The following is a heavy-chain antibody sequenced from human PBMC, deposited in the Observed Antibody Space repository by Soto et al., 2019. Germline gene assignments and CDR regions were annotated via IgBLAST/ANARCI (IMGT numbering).Heavy chain of an antibody. D-gene: IGHD3-16*01. V-gene: IGHV4-59*12. Sequence: SETLSLTCTVSGGSISSYYWSWIRQPPGKGLEWIGDIYYSGSTNYNPSLKSRVTISVDTSKNQFSLKLSSVTAADTAVYYCARGLQTGLGYYYYMDVWGKGTTVTVSS. CDR3: ARGLQTGLGYYYYMDV. CDR1: GGSISSYY. J-gene: IGHJ6*03. CDR2: IYYSGST.